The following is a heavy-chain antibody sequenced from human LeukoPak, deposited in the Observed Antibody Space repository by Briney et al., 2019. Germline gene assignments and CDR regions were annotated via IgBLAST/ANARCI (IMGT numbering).Heavy chain of an antibody. J-gene: IGHJ6*02. Sequence: PSETLSLTCAVSGGSISSGGYSWSWIRQPPGKGLEWIGYIYHSGSTYYNPSLKSRVTISVDRSKNQFSLKLSSVTAADTAVYYCARSSGGYGMDVWGQGTTVTVSS. CDR2: IYHSGST. CDR3: ARSSGGYGMDV. CDR1: GGSISSGGYS. D-gene: IGHD2-8*02. V-gene: IGHV4-30-2*01.